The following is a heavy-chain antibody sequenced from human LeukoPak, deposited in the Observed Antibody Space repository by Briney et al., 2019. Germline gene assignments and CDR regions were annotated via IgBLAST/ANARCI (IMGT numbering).Heavy chain of an antibody. CDR1: GYTFTGYY. J-gene: IGHJ3*02. CDR2: INPNSGGT. CDR3: AGGSSGSYLSAFDI. D-gene: IGHD1-26*01. V-gene: IGHV1-2*02. Sequence: ASVKVSCKASGYTFTGYYMHWVRQAPGQGLEWMGWINPNSGGTNYAQKFQGRVTMTRDTSISTAYMELSRLRSDDTAVYYCAGGSSGSYLSAFDIWGQGTMVTVSS.